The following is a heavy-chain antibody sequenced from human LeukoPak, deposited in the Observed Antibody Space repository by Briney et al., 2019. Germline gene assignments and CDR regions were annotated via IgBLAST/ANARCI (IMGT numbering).Heavy chain of an antibody. D-gene: IGHD3-22*01. CDR2: INPNSGGT. V-gene: IGHV1-2*06. CDR3: ARDDSSGLRPYYFDY. J-gene: IGHJ4*02. Sequence: ASVKVSCKASGYTFTGYYMHWVRQAPGQGLEWMGRINPNSGGTNYAQKFQGRVTMTRDTSVSTAYMEMSRLRSDDTAVYYCARDDSSGLRPYYFDYWGQGTLVTVSS. CDR1: GYTFTGYY.